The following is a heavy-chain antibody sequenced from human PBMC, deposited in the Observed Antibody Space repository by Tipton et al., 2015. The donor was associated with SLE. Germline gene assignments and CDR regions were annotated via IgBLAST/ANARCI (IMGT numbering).Heavy chain of an antibody. Sequence: QVQLVQSGAEVQKPGASVKVSCKASGYSFPTYGFSWVRQAPGQGLEWMGWINTFNGNTNYAQKLQGRVIMTTDPSTSTAYMELRSLRSDDTAVYYCARGYGSSGGPHLYFDFWGQGTLVTVSS. V-gene: IGHV1-18*01. CDR1: GYSFPTYG. CDR3: ARGYGSSGGPHLYFDF. J-gene: IGHJ4*02. CDR2: INTFNGNT. D-gene: IGHD6-13*01.